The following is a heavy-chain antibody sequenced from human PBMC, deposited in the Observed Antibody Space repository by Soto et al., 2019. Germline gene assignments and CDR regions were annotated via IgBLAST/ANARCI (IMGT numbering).Heavy chain of an antibody. CDR1: GFTFSSYG. CDR3: AKMVGATNDFDY. V-gene: IGHV3-30*18. D-gene: IGHD1-26*01. J-gene: IGHJ4*02. CDR2: ISYDGSNK. Sequence: QVQLVESGGGVVQPGRSLRLSCAASGFTFSSYGMHWVRQAPGKGLEWVAVISYDGSNKYYADSVKGRFTISRDNSKNTLYLQMNSLRAEDTAVYYCAKMVGATNDFDYWGQGTLVTASS.